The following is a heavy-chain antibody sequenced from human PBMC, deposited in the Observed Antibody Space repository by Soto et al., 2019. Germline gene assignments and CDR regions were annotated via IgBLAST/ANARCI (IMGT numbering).Heavy chain of an antibody. V-gene: IGHV1-2*02. CDR2: INPNSGAT. Sequence: ASVKVSCKNSGYTLTGYFIHWVRQAPGQGLEWMAYINPNSGATKYAQKFQGRVTLTRDTSTNTAYMEMSMLTSNDTAVYYCARGGGTVLAPLPWGQGTLVTVSS. D-gene: IGHD3-10*01. CDR1: GYTLTGYF. CDR3: ARGGGTVLAPLP. J-gene: IGHJ5*02.